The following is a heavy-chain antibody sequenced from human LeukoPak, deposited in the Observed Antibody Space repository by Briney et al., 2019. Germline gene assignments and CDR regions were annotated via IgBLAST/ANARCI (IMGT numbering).Heavy chain of an antibody. Sequence: GASVKVSCKASGYTFTGYYMHWVRQAPGQGLEWMGGIIPIFGTANYAQKFQGRVTITTDESTSTAYMELSSLRSEDTAVYYCASCVFGVVMHTSYYYYYMDVWGKGTTVTVSS. CDR3: ASCVFGVVMHTSYYYYYMDV. D-gene: IGHD3-3*01. CDR1: GYTFTGYY. CDR2: IIPIFGTA. V-gene: IGHV1-69*05. J-gene: IGHJ6*03.